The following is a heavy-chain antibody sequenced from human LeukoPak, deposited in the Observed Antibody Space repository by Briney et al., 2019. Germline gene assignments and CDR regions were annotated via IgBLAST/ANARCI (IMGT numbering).Heavy chain of an antibody. V-gene: IGHV4-39*01. CDR3: ARNPRGYDFWSGPRGPFYMDV. Sequence: SETLSLTCSVSGGSISTSSYYWGWIRQPPEKGLEWIGSIYYTGGTYYSPSLKSRVTMSVDTSKNQFSLKLSSVTAADTAVYYCARNPRGYDFWSGPRGPFYMDVWGKGTTVTVSS. J-gene: IGHJ6*03. CDR1: GGSISTSSYY. D-gene: IGHD3-3*01. CDR2: IYYTGGT.